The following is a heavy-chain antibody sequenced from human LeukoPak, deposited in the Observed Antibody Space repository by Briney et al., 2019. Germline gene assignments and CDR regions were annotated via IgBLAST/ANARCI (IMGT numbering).Heavy chain of an antibody. Sequence: GGSLRLSCAVSGFTFSSYWMSWVRQAPGKGLEWVANIKQDGSEKYYVDSVKGRFTISRDNAKNSLYLQMNSLRAEDTAVYYCARAYDFWSGYHYYYYYMDVWGKGTTVTVS. D-gene: IGHD3-3*01. V-gene: IGHV3-7*01. CDR3: ARAYDFWSGYHYYYYYMDV. CDR1: GFTFSSYW. J-gene: IGHJ6*03. CDR2: IKQDGSEK.